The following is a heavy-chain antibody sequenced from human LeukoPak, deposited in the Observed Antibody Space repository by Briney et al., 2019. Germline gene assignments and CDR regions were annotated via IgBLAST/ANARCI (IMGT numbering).Heavy chain of an antibody. V-gene: IGHV4-34*01. Sequence: PSETLSLTCGVYGGSFSGYYWTWIRQSPGMGLEWIGEIIHSGSTNYNPSLTSRVTTSVDTSKNQFSLELSSVTAADTAVYYCARGILVTVYAALDYWGQGTLVTVSS. CDR3: ARGILVTVYAALDY. CDR2: IIHSGST. CDR1: GGSFSGYY. D-gene: IGHD2-8*01. J-gene: IGHJ4*02.